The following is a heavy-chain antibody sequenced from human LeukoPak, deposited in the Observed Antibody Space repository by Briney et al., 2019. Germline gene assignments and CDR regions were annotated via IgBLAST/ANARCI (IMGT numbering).Heavy chain of an antibody. Sequence: SETLSLTCTVSGGSISSSSYYWGWIRQPPGKGLEWIGSIYYSGSTYYNPSLKSRVTISVDTSKNQFSLKLSSVTAADTAVYYCAREGPFDWLLSKSNWFDPWGQGTLVTVSS. CDR3: AREGPFDWLLSKSNWFDP. J-gene: IGHJ5*02. CDR2: IYYSGST. D-gene: IGHD3-9*01. CDR1: GGSISSSSYY. V-gene: IGHV4-39*07.